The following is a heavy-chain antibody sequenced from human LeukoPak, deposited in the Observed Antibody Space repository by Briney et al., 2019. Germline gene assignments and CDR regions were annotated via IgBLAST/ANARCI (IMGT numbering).Heavy chain of an antibody. V-gene: IGHV1-69*13. CDR3: ARDPWYYHSSAGSRQKEFDY. Sequence: SVKASCKASGGTFSSYAISWVRQAPGQGLEWMGGIIPIFETPNYAQKFQGRVTITADESTSTAYMELSSLRSEDTAVYYCARDPWYYHSSAGSRQKEFDYWGQGTLVTVSS. CDR2: IIPIFETP. D-gene: IGHD3-22*01. CDR1: GGTFSSYA. J-gene: IGHJ4*02.